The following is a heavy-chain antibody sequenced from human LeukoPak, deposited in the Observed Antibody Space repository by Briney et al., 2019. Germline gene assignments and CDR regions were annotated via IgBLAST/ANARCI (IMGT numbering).Heavy chain of an antibody. Sequence: GGSLRLSCAASGFTVSSNYMSWVRQAPGKGLEWVSIIFGGGSTNYADSVKGRFTISRDNSKNTVDLQMNSLRAEDTAVYYCASPGETAFDHWGQGTLVTVSS. CDR2: IFGGGST. CDR1: GFTVSSNY. J-gene: IGHJ4*02. CDR3: ASPGETAFDH. V-gene: IGHV3-66*01. D-gene: IGHD1-14*01.